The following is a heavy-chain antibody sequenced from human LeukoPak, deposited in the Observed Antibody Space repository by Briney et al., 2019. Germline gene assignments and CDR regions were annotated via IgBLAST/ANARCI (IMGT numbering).Heavy chain of an antibody. CDR3: ARDGGRRVEYSSSSSYYYYMDV. V-gene: IGHV4-59*01. CDR1: GGSISSYY. D-gene: IGHD6-6*01. J-gene: IGHJ6*03. CDR2: IYYSGST. Sequence: SETLSLTCTVSGGSISSYYWSWIRQPPGKGLEWIGYIYYSGSTNYNTSLKSRVTISVDTSKNQFSLKLSSVTAADTAVYYCARDGGRRVEYSSSSSYYYYMDVWGKGTTVTVSS.